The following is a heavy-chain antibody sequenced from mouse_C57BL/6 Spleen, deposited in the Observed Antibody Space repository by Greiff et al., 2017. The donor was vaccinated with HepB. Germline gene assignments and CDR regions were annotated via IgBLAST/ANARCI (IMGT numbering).Heavy chain of an antibody. V-gene: IGHV3-6*01. J-gene: IGHJ2*01. D-gene: IGHD2-1*01. CDR1: DYSITSGYY. Sequence: EVQLQESGPGLVKPSQSLSLTCSVTDYSITSGYYWNWIRQFPGNKLEWMGYISYDGSNNYNPSLKNRISITRDTSKNQFFLKLNSVTTEDTATYYCAREYGNYEGDYFDYWGQGTTLTVSS. CDR3: AREYGNYEGDYFDY. CDR2: ISYDGSN.